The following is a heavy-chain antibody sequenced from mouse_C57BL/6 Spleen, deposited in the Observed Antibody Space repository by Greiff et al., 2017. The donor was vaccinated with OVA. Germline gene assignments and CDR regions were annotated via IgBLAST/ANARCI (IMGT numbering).Heavy chain of an antibody. CDR3: ARYDYDPYYYAMDY. CDR1: GYTFTDYY. J-gene: IGHJ4*01. Sequence: LVESGPELVKPGASVKISCKASGYTFTDYYINWVKQRPGQGLEWIGWIYPGSGNTKYNEKFKGKATLTVDTSSSTAYMQLSSLTSEDSAVYFCARYDYDPYYYAMDYWGQGTSVTVSS. V-gene: IGHV1-84*01. CDR2: IYPGSGNT. D-gene: IGHD2-4*01.